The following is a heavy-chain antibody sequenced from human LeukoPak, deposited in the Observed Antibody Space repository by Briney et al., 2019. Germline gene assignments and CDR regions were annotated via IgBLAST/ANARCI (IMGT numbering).Heavy chain of an antibody. CDR3: ASEITMVRGVIDY. D-gene: IGHD3-10*01. Sequence: SETLSLTCTVSGYSISSGYYWGWIRQPPGKGLEWIGSIYHSGSTDYNPSLKSRVTILIDTSKNQFSLKLSSVTAADTAVYYCASEITMVRGVIDYWGQGTLVTVSS. J-gene: IGHJ4*02. CDR2: IYHSGST. V-gene: IGHV4-38-2*02. CDR1: GYSISSGYY.